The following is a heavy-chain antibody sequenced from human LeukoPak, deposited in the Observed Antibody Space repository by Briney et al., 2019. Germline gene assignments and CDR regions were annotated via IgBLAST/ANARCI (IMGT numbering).Heavy chain of an antibody. CDR3: AGDVDRVATNILDY. CDR1: GFTFSSYG. Sequence: GGSLRLSCAASGFTFSSYGMHWVRQAPGKGLEWVAVISYDGSNKYYADSVKGRFTISRDNSKNSLYRQMNSLRAEDTAVYYCAGDVDRVATNILDYGGQETWLTVPS. J-gene: IGHJ4*02. D-gene: IGHD5-12*01. CDR2: ISYDGSNK. V-gene: IGHV3-30*03.